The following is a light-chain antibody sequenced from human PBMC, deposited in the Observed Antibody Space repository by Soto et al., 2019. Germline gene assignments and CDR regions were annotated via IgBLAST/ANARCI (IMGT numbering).Light chain of an antibody. Sequence: SALTQPASVNGSPGQSMAIYCTETSSDVGNYNFVSWYQQHPGKAPKLMIYDVSNRPSGISNRFSGSKSGNTASLTISGLQAEDEADYYCCSYTTSSTYVFGTGTKVTVL. CDR3: CSYTTSSTYV. V-gene: IGLV2-14*03. CDR1: SSDVGNYNF. J-gene: IGLJ1*01. CDR2: DVS.